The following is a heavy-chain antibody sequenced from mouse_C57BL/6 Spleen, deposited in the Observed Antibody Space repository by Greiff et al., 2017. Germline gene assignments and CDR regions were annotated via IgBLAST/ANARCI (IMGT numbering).Heavy chain of an antibody. Sequence: QVQLKQPGAELVRPGSSVKLSCKASGYTFTSYWMHWVKQRPIQGLEWIGNIDPSDSETHYNQKFKDKATLTVDKSSSTAYMQLNSLTSEDSAVXYCARGYTDAMDYWGQGTSVTVSS. J-gene: IGHJ4*01. CDR3: ARGYTDAMDY. D-gene: IGHD5-1-1*01. CDR2: IDPSDSET. V-gene: IGHV1-52*01. CDR1: GYTFTSYW.